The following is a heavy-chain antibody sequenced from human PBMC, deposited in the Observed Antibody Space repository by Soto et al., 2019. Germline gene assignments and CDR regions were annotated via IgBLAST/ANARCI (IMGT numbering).Heavy chain of an antibody. CDR2: IYYSGST. J-gene: IGHJ6*02. Sequence: SETLSLTCTVSGGSISSYYWSWIRQPPGKGLEWIGYIYYSGSTNYNPSLKSRVTISVDTSKNQFSLKLSSVTAADTAVYYCARDSARHAYYYGMDVWGQGTTLT. V-gene: IGHV4-59*01. CDR1: GGSISSYY. CDR3: ARDSARHAYYYGMDV.